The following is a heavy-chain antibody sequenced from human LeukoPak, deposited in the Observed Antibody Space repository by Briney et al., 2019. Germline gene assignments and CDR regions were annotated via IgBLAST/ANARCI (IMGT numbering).Heavy chain of an antibody. CDR3: ARGGARQQLVENYFDY. J-gene: IGHJ4*02. CDR2: IYRGGST. V-gene: IGHV3-53*01. D-gene: IGHD6-13*01. CDR1: GFTVSSNY. Sequence: GGSLRLSCAASGFTVSSNYMNSVRQAPGKGLEWVSVIYRGGSTYYADSVKGRFTISRDTSKNTVYLQMNSLRAEDTAVYYCARGGARQQLVENYFDYWGQGTLVTVSS.